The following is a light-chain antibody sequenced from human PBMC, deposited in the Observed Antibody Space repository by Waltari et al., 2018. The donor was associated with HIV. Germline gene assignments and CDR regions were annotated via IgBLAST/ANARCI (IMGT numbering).Light chain of an antibody. Sequence: DILLTQSPATLSVSPGVLGTLYCRASQSVGLNLAWYQQRPGQPPRLLVYGASTRASDVSTRFSASGSGTEFTLTITSVRSEDFATYFCQQYDVWPLTFGGGTNVDLK. CDR1: QSVGLN. J-gene: IGKJ4*01. V-gene: IGKV3-15*01. CDR2: GAS. CDR3: QQYDVWPLT.